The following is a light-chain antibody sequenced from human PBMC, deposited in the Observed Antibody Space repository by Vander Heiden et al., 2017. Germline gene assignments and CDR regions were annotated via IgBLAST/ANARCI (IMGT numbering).Light chain of an antibody. CDR2: SDT. V-gene: IGLV3-25*03. Sequence: SSDLTHPPSVSVSPGQTATTTCSRDVLARQNAYWYQQKPGQAPLLLIYSDTKRPSGIPERFSGSISGTIVTLTISDVQAEDEADYYCQSADSSGTYSVVFGGGTQLTVL. J-gene: IGLJ2*01. CDR1: VLARQN. CDR3: QSADSSGTYSVV.